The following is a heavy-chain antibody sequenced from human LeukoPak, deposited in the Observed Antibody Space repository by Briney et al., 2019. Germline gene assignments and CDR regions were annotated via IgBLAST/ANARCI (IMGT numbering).Heavy chain of an antibody. CDR1: GFTFSSYS. Sequence: GGSLRLSCAASGFTFSSYSMNWVRQAPGKGLERVSSISSSSSYIYYADSVKGRFTISRGNAKNSLYLQMNSLRAEDTAVYYCARDLTYYYDSSGYYYAQTLGYWGQGTLVTVSS. CDR2: ISSSSSYI. CDR3: ARDLTYYYDSSGYYYAQTLGY. J-gene: IGHJ4*02. V-gene: IGHV3-21*01. D-gene: IGHD3-22*01.